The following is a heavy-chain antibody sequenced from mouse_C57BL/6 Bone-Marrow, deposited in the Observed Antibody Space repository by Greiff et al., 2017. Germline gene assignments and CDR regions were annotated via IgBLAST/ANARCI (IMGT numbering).Heavy chain of an antibody. D-gene: IGHD2-5*01. CDR1: GFSLTSYG. Sequence: QVQLKESGPGLVAPSQSLSITCTVSGFSLTSYGVHWVRQPPGKGLEWLVVIWSDGSTTYNSALKSRLSISKDNSKSQVFLKMNSLQTDDTAMDYCARHSSNPYYYAMDYWGQGTSVTVSS. CDR2: IWSDGST. V-gene: IGHV2-6-1*01. J-gene: IGHJ4*01. CDR3: ARHSSNPYYYAMDY.